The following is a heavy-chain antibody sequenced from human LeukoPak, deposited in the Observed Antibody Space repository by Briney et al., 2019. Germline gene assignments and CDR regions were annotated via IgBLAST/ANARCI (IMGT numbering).Heavy chain of an antibody. Sequence: GGSLRLSCAGSGLTFIKYAMSWVRQAPGKGLEWVSGISDRGDNTYYADSVKGRFTISRDNSKNTRYLQMNSLGAIGPRQYFLAKTGWIYGIRDAFDIWGQGTMVTVSS. V-gene: IGHV3-23*01. D-gene: IGHD3-10*01. CDR3: AKTGWIYGIRDAFDI. CDR1: GLTFIKYA. CDR2: ISDRGDNT. J-gene: IGHJ3*02.